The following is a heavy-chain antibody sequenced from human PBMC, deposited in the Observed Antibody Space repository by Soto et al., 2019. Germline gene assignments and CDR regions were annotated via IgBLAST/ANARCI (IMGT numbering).Heavy chain of an antibody. CDR2: VSTNDDRT. V-gene: IGHV1-18*01. CDR1: GYTFTAYG. CDR3: ARDGCNYILAY. Sequence: GASVKVSCKTSGYTFTAYGLAWLRQAPGQRPEWMGRVSTNDDRTNYAQKFRGRVTMTTDRSTSIVYMELSSLRSEDTAVYYCARDGCNYILAYWGQGALVTVSS. J-gene: IGHJ4*02. D-gene: IGHD3-9*01.